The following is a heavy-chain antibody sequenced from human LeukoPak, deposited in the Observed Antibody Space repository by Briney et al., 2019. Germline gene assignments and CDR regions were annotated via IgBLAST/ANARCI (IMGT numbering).Heavy chain of an antibody. Sequence: GGSLRLSWAASGFTFSGYPMHWVRQAPGKGLEWVAVRSYDGNNKYYADSVKGRFTISRDNSKNTLYLQMNSLRAEDTAVYYCARGDYSSSWYVDYWGQGTLVTVSS. D-gene: IGHD6-13*01. CDR3: ARGDYSSSWYVDY. V-gene: IGHV3-30*04. J-gene: IGHJ4*02. CDR1: GFTFSGYP. CDR2: RSYDGNNK.